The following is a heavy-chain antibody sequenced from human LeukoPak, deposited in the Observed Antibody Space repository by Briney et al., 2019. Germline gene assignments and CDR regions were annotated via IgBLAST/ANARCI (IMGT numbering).Heavy chain of an antibody. CDR2: ISAYNGNT. CDR1: GYTFTSYG. Sequence: ASVKVSCKASGYTFTSYGISWVRQAPGQGLEWMGWISAYNGNTNYAQKLQGRVTMTTDISASTAYMELRSLRSDDTAVYYCASTGIAVASFDYWGQGTLVTVSS. CDR3: ASTGIAVASFDY. D-gene: IGHD6-19*01. J-gene: IGHJ4*02. V-gene: IGHV1-18*04.